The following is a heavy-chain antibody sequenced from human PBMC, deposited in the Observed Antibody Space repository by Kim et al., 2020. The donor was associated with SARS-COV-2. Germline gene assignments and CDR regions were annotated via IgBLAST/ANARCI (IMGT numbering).Heavy chain of an antibody. D-gene: IGHD6-6*01. CDR3: AKGSSSLLADASDI. J-gene: IGHJ3*02. Sequence: DAAPVEGRFTISRDNSKNTLYLQMHSLRADDTAVFYCAKGSSSLLADASDIWGQGTMVTVSS. V-gene: IGHV3-23*01.